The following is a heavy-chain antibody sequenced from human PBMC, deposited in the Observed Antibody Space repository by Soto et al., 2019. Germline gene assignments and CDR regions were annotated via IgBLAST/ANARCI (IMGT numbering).Heavy chain of an antibody. J-gene: IGHJ4*02. CDR1: GYTFTSYA. CDR2: INAGNGNT. D-gene: IGHD2-2*01. V-gene: IGHV1-3*01. Sequence: ASVKVCCKASGYTFTSYAMHWVRQAPGQRLEWMGWINAGNGNTKYSQKFQGRVTITRDTSASTAYMELSSLRSEDTAVYYCARSVVVPAAPDYWGQGTLVTVSS. CDR3: ARSVVVPAAPDY.